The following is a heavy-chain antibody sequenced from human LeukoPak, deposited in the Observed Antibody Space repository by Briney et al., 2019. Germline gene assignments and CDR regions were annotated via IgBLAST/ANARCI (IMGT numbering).Heavy chain of an antibody. V-gene: IGHV1-8*03. D-gene: IGHD3-3*01. CDR1: GYTFTSYD. CDR3: ARGRYYDFWSGYYIHHFDY. CDR2: MNPNSGNT. J-gene: IGHJ4*02. Sequence: ASVKVSCKASGYTFTSYDINWVRQATGQGLEWMGWMNPNSGNTGYAQKFQGRVTITRNTSISTAYMGLSSLRSEDTAVYYCARGRYYDFWSGYYIHHFDYWGQGTLVTVSS.